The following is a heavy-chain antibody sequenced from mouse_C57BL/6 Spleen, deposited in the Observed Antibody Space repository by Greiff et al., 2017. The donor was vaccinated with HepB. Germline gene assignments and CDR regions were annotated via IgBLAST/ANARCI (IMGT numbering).Heavy chain of an antibody. Sequence: QVQLKESGPGLVQPSQSLSITCTVSGFSLTSYGVHWVRQSPGKGLEWLGVIWSGGSTDYNAAFISRLSTSKDNSKSQVFFKMNSLQADDTAIYYCARMVTTWGYFDYWGQGTTLTVSS. CDR3: ARMVTTWGYFDY. D-gene: IGHD2-2*01. CDR2: IWSGGST. CDR1: GFSLTSYG. V-gene: IGHV2-2*01. J-gene: IGHJ2*01.